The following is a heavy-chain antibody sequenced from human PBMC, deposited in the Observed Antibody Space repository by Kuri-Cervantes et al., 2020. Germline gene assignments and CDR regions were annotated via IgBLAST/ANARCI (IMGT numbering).Heavy chain of an antibody. CDR1: GGSISSGGSC. CDR3: ARAPGYYNALDV. CDR2: IHHSGNS. Sequence: SQTLSLTCAVSGGSISSGGSCWTWIRQSPGKGLEWIGYIHHSGNSYYNPSLKSRVTISVDGSKNHFSLRLTFVTAADTAVYYCARAPGYYNALDVWGQGTMVTVSS. V-gene: IGHV4-30-2*06. J-gene: IGHJ6*02. D-gene: IGHD3-10*01.